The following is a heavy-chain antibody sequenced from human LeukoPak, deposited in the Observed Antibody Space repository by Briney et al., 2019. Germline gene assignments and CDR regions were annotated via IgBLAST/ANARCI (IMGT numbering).Heavy chain of an antibody. CDR2: IIPIFGTA. CDR3: ARPSGGYRSSTSCYRYYGMDV. D-gene: IGHD2-2*01. V-gene: IGHV1-69*13. Sequence: ASVTVSCKASGGTFSSYAISWVRQAPGQGLEWMGGIIPIFGTANYAQKFQGRVTITADESTSTAYMELSSLRSEDTAVYYCARPSGGYRSSTSCYRYYGMDVWGQGTTVTVSS. J-gene: IGHJ6*02. CDR1: GGTFSSYA.